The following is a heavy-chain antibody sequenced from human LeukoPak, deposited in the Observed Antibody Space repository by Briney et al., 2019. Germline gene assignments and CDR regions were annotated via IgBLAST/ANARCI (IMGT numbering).Heavy chain of an antibody. V-gene: IGHV4-39*07. CDR3: ASLSNYYYAFDN. CDR2: IYYNGPT. CDR1: GGSISSSSYY. Sequence: SETLSPTCTVSGGSISSSSYYWGWIRQPPGKGLEWIGSIYYNGPTYYNPSLKSRVTISVDTSKNQFSLKLSSVTAADTAVYYCASLSNYYYAFDNWGQGTQVTVSS. J-gene: IGHJ4*02. D-gene: IGHD3-22*01.